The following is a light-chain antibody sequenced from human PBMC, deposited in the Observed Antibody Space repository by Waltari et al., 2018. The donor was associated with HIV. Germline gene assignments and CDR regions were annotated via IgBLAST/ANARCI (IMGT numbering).Light chain of an antibody. J-gene: IGLJ1*01. CDR3: VGWDSSLSAYV. V-gene: IGLV1-47*01. CDR2: KNF. CDR1: SSNIENDN. Sequence: QSFLTQPPSASGTPGQTVTISCSGSSSNIENDNVYWYQQLTGMTPKLLIYKNFLRPSGVPDRFAASKSGTSASLTISRLRSADEADYYCVGWDSSLSAYVFGAGTKVAVL.